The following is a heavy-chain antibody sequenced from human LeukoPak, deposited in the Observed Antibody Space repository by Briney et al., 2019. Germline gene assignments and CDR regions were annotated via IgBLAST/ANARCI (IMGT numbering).Heavy chain of an antibody. CDR1: GFTFSSYS. CDR3: ARAPPNYYDSSGYILRDY. V-gene: IGHV3-21*01. Sequence: GGSLRLSCAASGFTFSSYSMNWVRQAPGKGLEWVSSISSSSSYIYYADSVKGRFTISRDNAKNSLYLQMNSLRAEDTAVYYCARAPPNYYDSSGYILRDYWGQGTLVTVSS. D-gene: IGHD3-22*01. J-gene: IGHJ4*02. CDR2: ISSSSSYI.